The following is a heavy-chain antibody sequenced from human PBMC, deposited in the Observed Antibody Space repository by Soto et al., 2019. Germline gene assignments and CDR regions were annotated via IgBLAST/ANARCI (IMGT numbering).Heavy chain of an antibody. CDR1: GYTFTSYD. CDR2: MNPNSGNT. V-gene: IGHV1-8*01. Sequence: WASVKVSCKASGYTFTSYDINWVRQATGQGLEWMGWMNPNSGNTGYAQKFQGRVTMTRNTSISTAYMELSSLRSEDTAVYYCARERSSGWYDAFDIWGQGTMVTVSS. CDR3: ARERSSGWYDAFDI. J-gene: IGHJ3*02. D-gene: IGHD6-19*01.